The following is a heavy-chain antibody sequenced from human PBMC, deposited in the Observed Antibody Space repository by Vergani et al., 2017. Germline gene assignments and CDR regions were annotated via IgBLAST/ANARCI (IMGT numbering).Heavy chain of an antibody. V-gene: IGHV4-34*01. J-gene: IGHJ4*02. CDR2: INHSGST. D-gene: IGHD5-24*01. Sequence: QVQLQQWGAGLLKPSETLSLTCAVYGGSFSGYYWSWIRQPPGKGLEWIGEINHSGSTNYNPSLKSRFTISLDTSKNQFSLKLSSVTAAETAVYYCARVPRWLQLRYFDYWGQGTLVTVSS. CDR1: GGSFSGYY. CDR3: ARVPRWLQLRYFDY.